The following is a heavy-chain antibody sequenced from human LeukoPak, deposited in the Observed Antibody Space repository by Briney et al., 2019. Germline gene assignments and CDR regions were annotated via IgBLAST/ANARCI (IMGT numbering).Heavy chain of an antibody. Sequence: SETLSLTCAVSGGSISSSNWWSWVRQPPGKGLEWIGEIYHSGSTNYNPSLKSRVTISVDKSKNQFSLKLSSVTAADTAMYYCARDYGDIRGKLDYWGQGTLVTVSS. V-gene: IGHV4-4*02. CDR2: IYHSGST. CDR1: GGSISSSNW. J-gene: IGHJ4*02. D-gene: IGHD4-17*01. CDR3: ARDYGDIRGKLDY.